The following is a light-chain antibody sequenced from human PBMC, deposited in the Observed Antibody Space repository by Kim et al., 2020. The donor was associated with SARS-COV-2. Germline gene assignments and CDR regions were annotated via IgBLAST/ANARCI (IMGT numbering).Light chain of an antibody. V-gene: IGLV2-14*03. J-gene: IGLJ1*01. CDR1: SSDVGGHNS. CDR2: DVT. Sequence: QSALTQPASVSGSPGQSIAISCTGTSSDVGGHNSVSWFQQHPGNAPKLMLYDVTHRPSGVSDRFSGSKSGNTASLTISGLQAEDEADYYCISHTNIRTYVFGTGTRVAVL. CDR3: ISHTNIRTYV.